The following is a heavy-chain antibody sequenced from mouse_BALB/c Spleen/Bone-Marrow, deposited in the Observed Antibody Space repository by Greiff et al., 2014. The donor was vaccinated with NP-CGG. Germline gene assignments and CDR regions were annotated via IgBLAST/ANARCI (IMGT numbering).Heavy chain of an antibody. CDR1: GFSLTNYG. D-gene: IGHD1-2*01. CDR2: IWADGST. Sequence: VQLQQSGPGLVAPSQSLSITCTVSGFSLTNYGVHWVRQPPGKGLEWLGVIWADGSTNYNSALMSRLSISKDSSKSQVFFKMNSLQTDDTAMYYCARITTATGAMDYWGQGTSVTVSS. V-gene: IGHV2-9*02. J-gene: IGHJ4*01. CDR3: ARITTATGAMDY.